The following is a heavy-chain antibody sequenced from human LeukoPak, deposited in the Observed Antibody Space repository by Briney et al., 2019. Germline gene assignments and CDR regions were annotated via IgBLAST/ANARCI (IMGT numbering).Heavy chain of an antibody. CDR3: ARDRSVGATDFDY. CDR1: GFTFSSYA. V-gene: IGHV3-30-3*01. CDR2: ISYDGSNK. Sequence: QPGGSLRLSCAASGFTFSSYAMHWVRQAPGKGLEWVAVISYDGSNKYYADSVKGRFTISRDNSKNTLYLQMNSLRAEDTAVYHCARDRSVGATDFDYWGQGTLVTVSS. J-gene: IGHJ4*02. D-gene: IGHD1-26*01.